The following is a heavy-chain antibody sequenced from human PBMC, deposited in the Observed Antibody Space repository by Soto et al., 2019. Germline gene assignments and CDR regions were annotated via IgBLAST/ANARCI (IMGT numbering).Heavy chain of an antibody. CDR3: AKGQSAYYDFWSRYYDWFDP. CDR1: GFTFSNYD. V-gene: IGHV3-23*01. Sequence: GGSLRLSCAASGFTFSNYDMSWVRQAPGKGLEWISTLSGSGGSTYYADSVKGRFTISRDNSKNTLYLQMNSLRAEDTAVYYCAKGQSAYYDFWSRYYDWFDPWGQGTRGTVAS. CDR2: LSGSGGST. J-gene: IGHJ5*02. D-gene: IGHD3-3*01.